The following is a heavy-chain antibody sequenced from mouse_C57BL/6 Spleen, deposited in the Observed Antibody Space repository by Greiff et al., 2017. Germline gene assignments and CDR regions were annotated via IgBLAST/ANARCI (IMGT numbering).Heavy chain of an antibody. CDR3: TDYYGSSYGGFFAY. CDR2: IRLKSDNYAT. J-gene: IGHJ3*01. CDR1: GFTFSNYW. V-gene: IGHV6-3*01. D-gene: IGHD1-1*01. Sequence: EVQLQESGGGLVQPGGSMKLSCVASGFTFSNYWMNWVRQSPEKGLEWVAQIRLKSDNYATHYAESVKGRFTISRDDSKSSVYLQMNNLRAEDTGIYYCTDYYGSSYGGFFAYWGQGTLVTVSA.